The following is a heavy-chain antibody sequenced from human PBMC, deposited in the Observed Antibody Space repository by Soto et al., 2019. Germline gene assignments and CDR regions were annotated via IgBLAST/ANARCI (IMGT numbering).Heavy chain of an antibody. CDR3: ARRQGGFSGGCTTPYLDS. Sequence: QITLKESGPTVVKPTQTLTLTCSLSGVSLNTGGVGVGWIRQTPGKALEWLAVIYWDDDKSWNPSLRDRLTINRDASDDQVVLTVTNMDPVDTGTYYCARRQGGFSGGCTTPYLDSWGQGTLVTVSS. J-gene: IGHJ4*02. CDR1: GVSLNTGGVG. D-gene: IGHD6-19*01. V-gene: IGHV2-5*02. CDR2: IYWDDDK.